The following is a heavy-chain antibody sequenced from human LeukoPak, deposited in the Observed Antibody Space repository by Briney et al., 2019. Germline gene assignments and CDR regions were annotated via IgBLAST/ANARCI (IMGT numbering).Heavy chain of an antibody. D-gene: IGHD2-15*01. CDR2: ISGSGGST. CDR3: AKDGEVVVAAFGAFDI. J-gene: IGHJ3*02. Sequence: GGSLRLSCAASGFTFSSYAMSWVRQAPGKGLEWVSAISGSGGSTYYADSVKGRFTISRDNSKNTLYLQMNSLRAEDTAVYYCAKDGEVVVAAFGAFDIWGQGTMVTVSS. CDR1: GFTFSSYA. V-gene: IGHV3-23*01.